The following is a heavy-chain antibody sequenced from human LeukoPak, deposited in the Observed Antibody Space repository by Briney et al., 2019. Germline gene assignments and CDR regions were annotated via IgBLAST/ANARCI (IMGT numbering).Heavy chain of an antibody. Sequence: GGSLRLSCAASGFTFSSDSMNWVRQAPGKGLEWVSSISSSSSYIYYADSVKGRFTISRDNAKNSLYLQMDSLRAEDTAVYYCARDVPMVRGVIEHAFDIWGQGTMVTVSS. CDR1: GFTFSSDS. V-gene: IGHV3-21*01. CDR3: ARDVPMVRGVIEHAFDI. D-gene: IGHD3-10*01. CDR2: ISSSSSYI. J-gene: IGHJ3*02.